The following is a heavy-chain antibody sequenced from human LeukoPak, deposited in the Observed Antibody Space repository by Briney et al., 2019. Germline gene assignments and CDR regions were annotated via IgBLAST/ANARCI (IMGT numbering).Heavy chain of an antibody. D-gene: IGHD5/OR15-5a*01. V-gene: IGHV3-15*01. CDR2: IQSSTNGGTV. CDR3: ATDFYDARDH. J-gene: IGHJ4*02. Sequence: PGGSLRLSCAASGFTFSNTWMTWVRQAPGKGLEWIGRIQSSTNGGTVDYAAPVKGRFTISRDDSKNTLYLQMNSLTTEDTAFYYCATDFYDARDHWGQGTLVTVSS. CDR1: GFTFSNTW.